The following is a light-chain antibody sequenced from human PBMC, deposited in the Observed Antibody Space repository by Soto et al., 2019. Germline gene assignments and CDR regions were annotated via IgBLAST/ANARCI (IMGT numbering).Light chain of an antibody. V-gene: IGKV3-11*01. CDR2: DAS. J-gene: IGKJ1*01. CDR3: QQRSDWTWT. CDR1: QSVINY. Sequence: EIVLTQSPATLSLSPGERATLSCRASQSVINYLAWYQQKPGQAPRLLIYDASNGATGIPGRFSGSGSGTDFTLAISSLGPEDFAVYYCQQRSDWTWTFGQGTKVEIK.